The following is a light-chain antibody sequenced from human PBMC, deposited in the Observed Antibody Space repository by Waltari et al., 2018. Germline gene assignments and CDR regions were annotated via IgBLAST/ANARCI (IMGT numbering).Light chain of an antibody. J-gene: IGKJ1*01. CDR2: GAS. V-gene: IGKV1-39*01. CDR3: QQTYFSVT. Sequence: QMTQSPSSLSASVGASVTITCRASQSISKSLLWYRQTPGKAPELLIYGASTLQTGVPSRFSGSGSGTDFTLTISSLQPEDFATFFCQQTYFSVTFGQGTKVEIK. CDR1: QSISKS.